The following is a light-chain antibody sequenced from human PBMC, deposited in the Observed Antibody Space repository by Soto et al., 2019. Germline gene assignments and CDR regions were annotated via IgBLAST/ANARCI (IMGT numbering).Light chain of an antibody. V-gene: IGLV2-11*01. J-gene: IGLJ1*01. Sequence: QSALTQPRSVSGSPGQSVTISCTGTSSDVGGYNFVSWYQHHPGKAPKLMIYNVIQRPSGVPDRFSASMSGNTASLTISGLQAQDEADYYCCSYAGSYTYVFGTGTKVTVL. CDR3: CSYAGSYTYV. CDR1: SSDVGGYNF. CDR2: NVI.